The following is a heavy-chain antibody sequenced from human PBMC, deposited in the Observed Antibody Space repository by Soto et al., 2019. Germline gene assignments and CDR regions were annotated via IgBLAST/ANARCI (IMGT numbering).Heavy chain of an antibody. CDR3: AKDPSTGYGEY. CDR2: ISNTGYT. J-gene: IGHJ4*02. D-gene: IGHD3-9*01. V-gene: IGHV3-23*01. CDR1: EFTFGHYG. Sequence: PGGSLRLSCTVSEFTFGHYGMNWVRQAPGQGLEWVSTISNTGYTHYADSVEGRFTVSRDNSKNTLYLQMNSLRADDTAVYYCAKDPSTGYGEYWGQGALVTVSS.